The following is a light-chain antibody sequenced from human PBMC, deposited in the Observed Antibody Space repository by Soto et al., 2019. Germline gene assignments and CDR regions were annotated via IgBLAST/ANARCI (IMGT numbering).Light chain of an antibody. CDR1: SSDVGGYNY. CDR2: EVS. Sequence: QSALTQPPSASGSPGQSVTISCTGTSSDVGGYNYVSWYQQHPGKAPKLVIFEVSKRPSGVPDRFSGSKSGNTASLTVSGLQAEDEADYYCISYAGSNNLGVFGTGTKVT. V-gene: IGLV2-8*01. CDR3: ISYAGSNNLGV. J-gene: IGLJ1*01.